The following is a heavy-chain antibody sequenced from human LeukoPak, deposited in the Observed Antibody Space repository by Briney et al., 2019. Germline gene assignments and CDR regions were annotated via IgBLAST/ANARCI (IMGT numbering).Heavy chain of an antibody. J-gene: IGHJ4*02. CDR1: GGSISSSSYY. CDR2: IYYSGST. V-gene: IGHV4-39*01. CDR3: ARRSGSYGDFDY. D-gene: IGHD1-26*01. Sequence: SETLSLTCTVSGGSISSSSYYWGWIRQPPGEGLEWIGSIYYSGSTYYNPSLKSRVTISVDTSKNQFSLKLSSVTAADTAVYYCARRSGSYGDFDYWGQGTLVTVSS.